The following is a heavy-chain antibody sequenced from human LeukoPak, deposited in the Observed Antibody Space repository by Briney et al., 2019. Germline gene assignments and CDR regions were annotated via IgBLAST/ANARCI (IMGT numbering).Heavy chain of an antibody. CDR1: GGSFSGYY. Sequence: SETLSLTCAVYGGSFSGYYWNWIRQPPGKGLEWIGEINHFGSTNYNPSLKSRVTISGDTSKKQFSLKVKSVTAAHTAVYYCARGYRAHQTFYSYHYFDSWAQGTLVTVSS. CDR3: ARGYRAHQTFYSYHYFDS. D-gene: IGHD3-16*02. CDR2: INHFGST. J-gene: IGHJ4*02. V-gene: IGHV4-34*01.